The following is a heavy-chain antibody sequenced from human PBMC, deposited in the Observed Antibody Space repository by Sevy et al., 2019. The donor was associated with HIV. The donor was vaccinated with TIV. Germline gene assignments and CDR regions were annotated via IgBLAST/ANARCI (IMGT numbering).Heavy chain of an antibody. CDR2: IYSSDRT. J-gene: IGHJ6*02. CDR3: ARDRVTYYYHSSGYYTSGYGMDV. CDR1: GFTVSDNH. V-gene: IGHV3-53*01. Sequence: GGSLRLSCAASGFTVSDNHMNWIRQAPGKGLEWVSVIYSSDRTDYADSVKGRFTVSRDNSKNTLYLQMNSLRAEDTAVYYCARDRVTYYYHSSGYYTSGYGMDVWGQRTTVTVSS. D-gene: IGHD3-22*01.